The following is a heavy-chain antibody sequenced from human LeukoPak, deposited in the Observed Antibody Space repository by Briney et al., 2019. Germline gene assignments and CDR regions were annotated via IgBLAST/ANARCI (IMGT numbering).Heavy chain of an antibody. V-gene: IGHV3-33*03. Sequence: GGSPRLSCAASGFTFSSYGMHWVRQAPGKGLEWVAVIWYDGSNKYYADSVKGRFTVSRDNAKNSVYLQMNSLRAEDTAVYYCANNDYLGYWGQGTLVTVSS. CDR3: ANNDYLGY. CDR2: IWYDGSNK. CDR1: GFTFSSYG. J-gene: IGHJ4*02.